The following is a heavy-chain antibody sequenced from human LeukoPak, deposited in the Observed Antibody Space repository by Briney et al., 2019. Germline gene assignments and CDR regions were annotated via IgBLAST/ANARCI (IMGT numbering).Heavy chain of an antibody. Sequence: ASVKVSCKASGYTFTGYYMHWVRQAPGQGLEWMGWINPNSGGTNYAQKFQGRVTMTRDTSTSTVYMELSSLKSEEPAVYYCAREICTIPGFYFDYGGQGTLVTVS. CDR1: GYTFTGYY. V-gene: IGHV1-2*02. J-gene: IGHJ4*02. CDR2: INPNSGGT. CDR3: AREICTIPGFYFDY. D-gene: IGHD3-3*01.